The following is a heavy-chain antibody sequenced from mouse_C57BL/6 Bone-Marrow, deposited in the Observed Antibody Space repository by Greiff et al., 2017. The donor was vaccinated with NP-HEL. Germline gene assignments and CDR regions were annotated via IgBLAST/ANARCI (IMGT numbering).Heavy chain of an antibody. CDR2: ICRGGST. Sequence: QVQLQQSGPGLVQPSQSLSITCTASGFSLTSYGVPWVRQSPGQGLEWLGVICRGGSTDYNAAFMSRLSITKDNSKSQVFFKLNSLQADDTAIYYCARSSITTAFAYWGQGTLVTVSA. J-gene: IGHJ3*01. D-gene: IGHD1-1*01. CDR1: GFSLTSYG. CDR3: ARSSITTAFAY. V-gene: IGHV2-5*01.